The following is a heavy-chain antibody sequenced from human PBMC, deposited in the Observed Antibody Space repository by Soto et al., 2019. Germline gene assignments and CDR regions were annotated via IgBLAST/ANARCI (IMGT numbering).Heavy chain of an antibody. CDR1: GYSITTYA. J-gene: IGHJ4*02. V-gene: IGHV1-3*01. CDR3: TRSAVRPSGGLIGVFDY. D-gene: IGHD3-16*02. Sequence: ASVKASSKAPGYSITTYAMHSVRHAPGQRLEWMGWINAGNGNTKYSQKLQGRVTITRDTSASTAYMELSSLRSEDTAVYYCTRSAVRPSGGLIGVFDYWGQGTLVTVFS. CDR2: INAGNGNT.